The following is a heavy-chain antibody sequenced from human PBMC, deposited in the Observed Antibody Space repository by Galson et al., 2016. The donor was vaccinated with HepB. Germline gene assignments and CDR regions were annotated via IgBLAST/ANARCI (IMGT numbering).Heavy chain of an antibody. V-gene: IGHV5-51*01. Sequence: QSGAEVKKPGESLMISCEGSGYSFSNYWIGWVRQMPGTGLAWMGIIYPANSDTRYSPSIQGQVTISVDKSINTAYLRWTSLKASETAMYYCVSRYCSSTSCHPEYWGQGTLVAVSS. CDR3: VSRYCSSTSCHPEY. J-gene: IGHJ4*02. CDR1: GYSFSNYW. CDR2: IYPANSDT. D-gene: IGHD2-2*01.